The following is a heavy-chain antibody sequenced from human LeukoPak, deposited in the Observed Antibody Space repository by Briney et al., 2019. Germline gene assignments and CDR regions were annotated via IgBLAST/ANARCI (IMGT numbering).Heavy chain of an antibody. D-gene: IGHD3-10*01. Sequence: GESLKISCKGSGYSFTSYWIGWVRQMPGKGLEWMGIIYPGDPDTRYSPSFQGQVTISADKSISTAYLQWSSLKASDTAMYYCARHEEAYGSGTPTDYWGQGTLVTVSS. J-gene: IGHJ4*02. CDR2: IYPGDPDT. CDR1: GYSFTSYW. V-gene: IGHV5-51*01. CDR3: ARHEEAYGSGTPTDY.